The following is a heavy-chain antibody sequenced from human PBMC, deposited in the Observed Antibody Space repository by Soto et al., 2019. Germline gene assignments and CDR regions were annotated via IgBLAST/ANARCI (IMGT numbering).Heavy chain of an antibody. D-gene: IGHD4-17*01. CDR1: GGSLSGYY. CDR3: ARLSYGDQGNQ. V-gene: IGHV4-59*01. Sequence: QVQLQESGPGLLKPSETLSLSCTVSGGSLSGYYWSWIRQPPGKGLEWIGYIFYTGSTNYNPSLKSRVTMSVDTSKNQFSLNLKSVTAADTAVYYCARLSYGDQGNQWGQGTLVTVSS. CDR2: IFYTGST. J-gene: IGHJ1*01.